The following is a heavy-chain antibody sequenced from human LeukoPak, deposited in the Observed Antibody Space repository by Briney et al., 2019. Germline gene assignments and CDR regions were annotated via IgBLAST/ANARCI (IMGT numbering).Heavy chain of an antibody. CDR2: MNPNSGNT. Sequence: ASVKVSCKASGYTFTSYDINWVRQATGQGLEWMGWMNPNSGNTGYAQKFQGRVTVTRNTSISTAYMELSSLRSEDTAVYYCARIWGCSSTSCHSGYFDYWGQGTLVTVSS. J-gene: IGHJ4*02. CDR1: GYTFTSYD. D-gene: IGHD2-2*01. V-gene: IGHV1-8*01. CDR3: ARIWGCSSTSCHSGYFDY.